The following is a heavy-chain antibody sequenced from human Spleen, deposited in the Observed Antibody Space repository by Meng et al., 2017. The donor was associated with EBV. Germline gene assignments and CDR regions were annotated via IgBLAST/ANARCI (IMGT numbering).Heavy chain of an antibody. CDR3: ARDRRLGSAYWYFDL. D-gene: IGHD7-27*01. V-gene: IGHV1-46*01. CDR1: GYTFTSYY. CDR2: INPIGGTT. Sequence: GQAVQSGAEGEKPGASVKVSCKASGYTFTSYYLHWVRQAPGQGLKWMGIINPIGGTTSYAQEFQGRVAMTRDTSTCTVYMELSSLTSEDTAVYYCARDRRLGSAYWYFDLWGRGTLVTVSS. J-gene: IGHJ2*01.